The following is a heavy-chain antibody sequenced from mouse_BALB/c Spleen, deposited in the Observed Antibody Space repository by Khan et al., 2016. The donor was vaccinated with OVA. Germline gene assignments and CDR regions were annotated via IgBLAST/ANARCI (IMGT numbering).Heavy chain of an antibody. V-gene: IGHV3-2*02. Sequence: EVKVEESGPGLVKPSQSLSLTCTVTGYSITSGYGWNWIRQFPGNKLEWMGYISYSGSTNYNPSLKSRISITRDTSKNQFFLQWNSVTTEDTATYYCARTARIKYWGQGTTLTVSS. J-gene: IGHJ2*01. D-gene: IGHD1-2*01. CDR3: ARTARIKY. CDR2: ISYSGST. CDR1: GYSITSGYG.